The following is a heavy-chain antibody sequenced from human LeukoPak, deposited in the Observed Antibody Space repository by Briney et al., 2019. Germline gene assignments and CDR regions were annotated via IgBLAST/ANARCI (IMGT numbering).Heavy chain of an antibody. D-gene: IGHD6-19*01. V-gene: IGHV4-39*07. CDR3: ARGISSGWSRAVGY. J-gene: IGHJ4*02. Sequence: SETLSLTCTVSGGSISSRSYYWGWVRQPPGKGLEWTGSIHYSGSTYYDASFKSRVTMSVDTSKNQFSLKLSSVTAADTAVYYCARGISSGWSRAVGYWGQGTLVTVSS. CDR1: GGSISSRSYY. CDR2: IHYSGST.